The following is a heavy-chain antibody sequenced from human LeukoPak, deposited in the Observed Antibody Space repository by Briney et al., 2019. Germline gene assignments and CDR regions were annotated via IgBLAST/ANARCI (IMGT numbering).Heavy chain of an antibody. Sequence: GGSLRLSCAASGFTFSSYAMHWVRQAPGKGLEWVAVISYDGSNKYYADSVKGRFTISRDNAKNSLYLQMNSLRAEDTAVYYCARFIAAPYYFDYWGRGTLVTVSS. CDR2: ISYDGSNK. CDR3: ARFIAAPYYFDY. CDR1: GFTFSSYA. J-gene: IGHJ4*02. D-gene: IGHD6-13*01. V-gene: IGHV3-30*04.